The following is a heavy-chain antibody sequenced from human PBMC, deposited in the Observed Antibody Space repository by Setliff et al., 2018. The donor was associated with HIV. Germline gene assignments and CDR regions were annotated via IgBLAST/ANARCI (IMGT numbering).Heavy chain of an antibody. V-gene: IGHV1-3*04. J-gene: IGHJ4*02. CDR3: ARDLNIISFGTRGYFDY. D-gene: IGHD6-13*01. Sequence: VASVKVSCKASGYSFTTYAIHWVRQAPGQRLEWVGWISTGNGQTKYSQNFQGRITFSRDTSASTAYMELSSLRSEDTAVFYCARDLNIISFGTRGYFDYWGQGTLVTVSS. CDR2: ISTGNGQT. CDR1: GYSFTTYA.